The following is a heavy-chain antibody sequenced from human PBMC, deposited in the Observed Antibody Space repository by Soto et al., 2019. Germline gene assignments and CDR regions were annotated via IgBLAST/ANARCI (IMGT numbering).Heavy chain of an antibody. V-gene: IGHV1-69*13. J-gene: IGHJ6*02. CDR2: IIPIFGTA. CDR1: GGTFSSYA. CDR3: ARKTVVTQFRGMDV. D-gene: IGHD2-15*01. Sequence: SVKVSCKASGGTFSSYAISWVRQAPGQGLEWMGGIIPIFGTANYAQKFQGRVTITADESTSTAYMELSSLRSEDTAVYCCARKTVVTQFRGMDVWGQGTTVTVSS.